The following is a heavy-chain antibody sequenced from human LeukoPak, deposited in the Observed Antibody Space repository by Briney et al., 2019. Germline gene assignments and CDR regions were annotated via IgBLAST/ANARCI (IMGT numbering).Heavy chain of an antibody. V-gene: IGHV1-2*02. J-gene: IGHJ6*03. CDR1: GYTFTGYY. Sequence: ASVKVSCKASGYTFTGYYMHWVRQAPGQGLEWMGWINPNSGGTNYAQKFQGRVTMTRDTSISTAYMELSRLRSDDTAVYYCARVVGYCSSTSCYVRYYYYMDVWGIGTTVTVSS. D-gene: IGHD2-2*01. CDR3: ARVVGYCSSTSCYVRYYYYMDV. CDR2: INPNSGGT.